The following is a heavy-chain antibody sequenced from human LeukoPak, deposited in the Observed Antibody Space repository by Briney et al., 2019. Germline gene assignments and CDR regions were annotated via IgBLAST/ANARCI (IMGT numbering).Heavy chain of an antibody. CDR2: IYPGDSDT. CDR1: GYIFTSYW. D-gene: IGHD4-17*01. Sequence: RESQKISCKGSGYIFTSYWIGWVRQLPGKGLEWMGIIYPGDSDTRYSPSFQGQVTISADKSISTAYLQWSSLKASDTAMYYCASSTDYGDGTDYGPDYWGQGTLVTVSS. V-gene: IGHV5-51*01. J-gene: IGHJ4*02. CDR3: ASSTDYGDGTDYGPDY.